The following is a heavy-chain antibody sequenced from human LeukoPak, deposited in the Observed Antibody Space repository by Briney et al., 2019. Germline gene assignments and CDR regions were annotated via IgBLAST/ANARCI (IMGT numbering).Heavy chain of an antibody. J-gene: IGHJ4*02. Sequence: SETLSLTCAVSGGSISSGGYSWSWIRQPPGKGLEWIGYIYYSGSTYYNPSLKSRVTISVDTSKNQFSLKLSSVTAADTAVYYCARVPYSGSHIDYWGQGTLVTVSS. D-gene: IGHD1-26*01. V-gene: IGHV4-30-4*07. CDR2: IYYSGST. CDR1: GGSISSGGYS. CDR3: ARVPYSGSHIDY.